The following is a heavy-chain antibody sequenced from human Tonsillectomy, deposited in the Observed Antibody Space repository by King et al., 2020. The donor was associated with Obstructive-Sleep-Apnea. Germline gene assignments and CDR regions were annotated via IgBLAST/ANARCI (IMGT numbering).Heavy chain of an antibody. CDR3: AREGSDWYFDL. D-gene: IGHD6-6*01. J-gene: IGHJ2*01. Sequence: QLQESGPGLVKPSETLSLTCTVSGGSISSYYWSWIRQPPGKGLEWIGYIYYSGSTNYNPALKSRVTISVDTSKNQFSLKLSSVTAADTAVYYCAREGSDWYFDLWGRGTLVTVSS. CDR2: IYYSGST. CDR1: GGSISSYY. V-gene: IGHV4-59*01.